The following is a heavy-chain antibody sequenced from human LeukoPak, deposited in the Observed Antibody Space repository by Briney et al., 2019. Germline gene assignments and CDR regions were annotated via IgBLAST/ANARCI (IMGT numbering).Heavy chain of an antibody. D-gene: IGHD6-13*01. J-gene: IGHJ4*02. CDR3: ARASSSHHPHDY. CDR2: IDPSGGST. V-gene: IGHV1-46*01. CDR1: GYTFTSYY. Sequence: EASVKVSCKASGYTFTSYYMHWVRQAPGQGLEWMGIIDPSGGSTSYAQKFQGRVTMTRDTSTSTVYMELSSLRSEDTAVYYCARASSSHHPHDYWGQGTLVTVSS.